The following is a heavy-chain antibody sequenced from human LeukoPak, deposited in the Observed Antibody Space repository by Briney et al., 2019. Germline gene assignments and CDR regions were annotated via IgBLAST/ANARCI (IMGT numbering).Heavy chain of an antibody. CDR1: RFTLSNYW. V-gene: IGHV3-7*01. Sequence: EGSLRLSCAASRFTLSNYWVSWVRQAPGKGLEWVANIKQDGSETYYVDSVKGRFTISRDNAKNSLSLQMNSLRAEDTAVYYCARQRGSGCLDYWGQGTLVTVSS. D-gene: IGHD6-19*01. J-gene: IGHJ4*02. CDR3: ARQRGSGCLDY. CDR2: IKQDGSET.